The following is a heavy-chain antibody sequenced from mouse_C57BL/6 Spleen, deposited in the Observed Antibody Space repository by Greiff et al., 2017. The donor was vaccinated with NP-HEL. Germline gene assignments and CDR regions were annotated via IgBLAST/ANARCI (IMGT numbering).Heavy chain of an antibody. CDR1: GYAFSSSW. V-gene: IGHV1-82*01. CDR2: IYPGDGDT. D-gene: IGHD1-1*01. CDR3: ARTDYYGSSFEGFAY. J-gene: IGHJ3*01. Sequence: QVQLKESGPELVKPGASVKISCKASGYAFSSSWMNWVKQRPGKGLEWIGRIYPGDGDTNYNGKFKGKATLTADKSSSTAYMQLSSLTSEDSAVYFCARTDYYGSSFEGFAYWGQGTLVTVSA.